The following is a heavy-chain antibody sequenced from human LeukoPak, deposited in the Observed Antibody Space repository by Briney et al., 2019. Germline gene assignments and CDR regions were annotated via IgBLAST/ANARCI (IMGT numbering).Heavy chain of an antibody. J-gene: IGHJ4*02. CDR1: GGSISSSSYY. V-gene: IGHV4-39*01. Sequence: SETLSLTCTVSGGSISSSSYYWGWIRQPPGKGPEWIGSVYYSGSTYYNPSLKSRVTISVDTSKNQFSLKLSSVTAADTAVYYCARAYSGYDYYWGQGTLVTVSS. D-gene: IGHD5-12*01. CDR2: VYYSGST. CDR3: ARAYSGYDYY.